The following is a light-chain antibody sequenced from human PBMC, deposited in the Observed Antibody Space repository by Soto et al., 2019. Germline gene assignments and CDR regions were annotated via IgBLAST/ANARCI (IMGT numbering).Light chain of an antibody. J-gene: IGLJ1*01. V-gene: IGLV2-14*01. Sequence: QSVLTQPASVSGSPGQSITVSCTGTSSDIGGSTYVSWYQQHPGKAPRLIIYDVNNRPSGVAARFSASKSGNTASLTISALQAEDEADYYCTSYTRSGLYVFGTGTKVTVL. CDR3: TSYTRSGLYV. CDR2: DVN. CDR1: SSDIGGSTY.